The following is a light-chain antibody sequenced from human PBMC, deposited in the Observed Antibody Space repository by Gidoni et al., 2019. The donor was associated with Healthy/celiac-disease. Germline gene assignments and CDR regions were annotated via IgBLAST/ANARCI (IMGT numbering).Light chain of an antibody. V-gene: IGLV2-11*01. CDR2: DVS. CDR1: SRYVGGYNY. CDR3: CSYAGSYTYV. J-gene: IGLJ1*01. Sequence: QSALTQPRSVSVSPGQSVTISCTGTSRYVGGYNYVSLYQHHPGKAPKLMIYDVSTRPSGVPDRFSGSKSGNTASLTISGLQAEDDADYYCCSYAGSYTYVVGTGTKVTVL.